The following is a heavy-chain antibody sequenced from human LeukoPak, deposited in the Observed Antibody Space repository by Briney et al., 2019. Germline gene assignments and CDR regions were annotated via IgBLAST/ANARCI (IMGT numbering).Heavy chain of an antibody. J-gene: IGHJ6*03. Sequence: GGSLRLSCAASGFTVSSNYMRWVRQAPGKGLQWVSVIYSGGNTYYADSVKGRFTISRDNSKNTLYVQMNSLRVEDTAVYYCAKTRTTLFYYYYYMDVWGKGTTVTISS. CDR1: GFTVSSNY. V-gene: IGHV3-66*01. D-gene: IGHD4-17*01. CDR2: IYSGGNT. CDR3: AKTRTTLFYYYYYMDV.